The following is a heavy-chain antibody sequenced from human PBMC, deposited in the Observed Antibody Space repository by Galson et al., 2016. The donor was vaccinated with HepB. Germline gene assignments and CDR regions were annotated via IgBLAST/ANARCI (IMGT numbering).Heavy chain of an antibody. J-gene: IGHJ3*01. CDR3: ARETHYSDSNGYYHDTFDV. CDR1: EFTFSDYY. Sequence: SLRLSCAVSEFTFSDYYMSWIRQAPGKGLEWISYISSKSSYIDYADSVKGRFTVSRDNAKNSVYLQINSLRADDTAVYYCARETHYSDSNGYYHDTFDVWGQGTMVTVFS. D-gene: IGHD3-22*01. V-gene: IGHV3-11*05. CDR2: ISSKSSYI.